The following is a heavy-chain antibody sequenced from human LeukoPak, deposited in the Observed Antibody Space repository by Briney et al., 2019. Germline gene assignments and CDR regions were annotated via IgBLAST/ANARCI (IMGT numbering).Heavy chain of an antibody. CDR1: GYTFTSYY. Sequence: ASVKVSCKASGYTFTSYYMHWVRQAPGQGLEWMGIINPSGGSTSYAQKFQGRVTMTRDTSTSTVYMELRSLRSEDTAVYYCARDMTYYYDSSGSPSTYFDYWGQGTLVTVSS. J-gene: IGHJ4*02. D-gene: IGHD3-22*01. CDR3: ARDMTYYYDSSGSPSTYFDY. CDR2: INPSGGST. V-gene: IGHV1-46*01.